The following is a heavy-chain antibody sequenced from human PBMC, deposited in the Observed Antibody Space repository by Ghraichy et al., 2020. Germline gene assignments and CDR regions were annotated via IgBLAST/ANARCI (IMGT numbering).Heavy chain of an antibody. CDR1: GFTFSSYG. Sequence: GGSLRLSCAASGFTFSSYGMHWVRQAPGKGLEWVAVIWYDGSNKYYADSVKGRFTISRDNSKNTLYLQMNSLRAEDTAVYFCARVGGLYWGSYWYFDLWGRGTLITVAS. D-gene: IGHD7-27*01. J-gene: IGHJ2*01. CDR3: ARVGGLYWGSYWYFDL. V-gene: IGHV3-33*01. CDR2: IWYDGSNK.